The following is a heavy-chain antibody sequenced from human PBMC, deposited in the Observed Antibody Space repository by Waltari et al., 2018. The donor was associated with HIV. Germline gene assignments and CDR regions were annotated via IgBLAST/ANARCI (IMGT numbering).Heavy chain of an antibody. J-gene: IGHJ6*02. D-gene: IGHD3-22*01. CDR1: GFTFNTSA. CDR2: ISYDGSNK. V-gene: IGHV3-30*01. Sequence: QVQLVASGGGVVQPGRSMRLSCAASGFTFNTSALYWVRQAPGKGLECVAVISYDGSNKYYADSVKGRFTISRDNSKNTLYLQMNSLRAEDTAVYYCARDSSGYYYVGYGMDVWGQGTTVTVSS. CDR3: ARDSSGYYYVGYGMDV.